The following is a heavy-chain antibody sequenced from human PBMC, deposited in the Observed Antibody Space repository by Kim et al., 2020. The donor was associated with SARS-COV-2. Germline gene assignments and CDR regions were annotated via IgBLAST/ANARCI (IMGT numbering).Heavy chain of an antibody. V-gene: IGHV5-51*01. Sequence: GESLKISCKGSGFSFSSYWIGWVRQMPGKGLEWIGIFYPGDSDARYSPSFQGQVTMSADKSISAAYLQWNRLKTSDTGLYYCARLNGAGFDPWGQGTLVTVSS. CDR1: GFSFSSYW. CDR2: FYPGDSDA. J-gene: IGHJ5*02. CDR3: ARLNGAGFDP. D-gene: IGHD3-10*01.